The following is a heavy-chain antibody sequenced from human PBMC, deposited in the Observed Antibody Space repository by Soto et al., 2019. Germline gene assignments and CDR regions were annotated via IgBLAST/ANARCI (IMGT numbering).Heavy chain of an antibody. CDR3: ARGGGVGVAGSAAFDM. V-gene: IGHV1-2*02. J-gene: IGHJ3*02. CDR2: INPATGAA. D-gene: IGHD3-3*01. CDR1: GYPVTAYY. Sequence: QLHLVQSGAVVKKPGASVTVSCSASGYPVTAYYMHWVRQAPGRGLEWMGGINPATGAAKYTQTFRGRVHMARDTSTSTVFMELGGLTSGDTAVFYWARGGGVGVAGSAAFDMWGQGTLVTVSS.